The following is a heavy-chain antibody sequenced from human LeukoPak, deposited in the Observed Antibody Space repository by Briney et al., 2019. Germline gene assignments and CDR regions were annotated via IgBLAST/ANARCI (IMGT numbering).Heavy chain of an antibody. D-gene: IGHD6-13*01. J-gene: IGHJ4*02. Sequence: PGGSLRLSCAASGFIFRKYGIHWVRQDPGKGLEWVAFIWNDGSSKYYAHSVKGRFTISRDSSKNTAYLQMNSLRPEDTGLYYCAKDSNWAFDYWGQGTLVIVSS. CDR3: AKDSNWAFDY. V-gene: IGHV3-30*02. CDR2: IWNDGSSK. CDR1: GFIFRKYG.